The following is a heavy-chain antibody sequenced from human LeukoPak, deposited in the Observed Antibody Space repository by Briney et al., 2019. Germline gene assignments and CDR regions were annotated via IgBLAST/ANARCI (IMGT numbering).Heavy chain of an antibody. CDR3: VRGPYGASISKWFDP. V-gene: IGHV4-59*01. J-gene: IGHJ5*02. Sequence: SETLSLTCTVSRGSLSGYSWSWLRQSPGGGLEWIGYIYYSGDTAYNPSLRSRVTLSVDTSKNQFSLQLRSVTTADTAVYYCVRGPYGASISKWFDPWGQGTQVIVSP. CDR1: RGSLSGYS. CDR2: IYYSGDT. D-gene: IGHD4/OR15-4a*01.